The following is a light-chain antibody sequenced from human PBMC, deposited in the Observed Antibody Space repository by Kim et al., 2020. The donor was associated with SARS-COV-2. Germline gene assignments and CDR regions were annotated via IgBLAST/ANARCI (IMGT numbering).Light chain of an antibody. J-gene: IGKJ1*01. Sequence: ASVGDRVTITCRASQSISSWLAWYQQKPGKATKLLMYKASTLESGVPSRFSGSGSGTEFTLTINSLQPDDFATYYCQQYDTYSWTFGQGTKVDIK. V-gene: IGKV1-5*03. CDR2: KAS. CDR3: QQYDTYSWT. CDR1: QSISSW.